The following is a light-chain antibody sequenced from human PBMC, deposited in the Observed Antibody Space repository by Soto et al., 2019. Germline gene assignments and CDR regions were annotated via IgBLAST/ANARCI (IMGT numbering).Light chain of an antibody. CDR3: QQHNGY. Sequence: DIQMTQSPSTLSASVGDRVTITCRASQSIGTWLAWYQQKPGKVPNLLIYDASSLESGVPSRFSGSGSGTEFTLTISSLQPDDSATYYCQQHNGYFGQGTKVDIK. CDR2: DAS. CDR1: QSIGTW. V-gene: IGKV1-5*01. J-gene: IGKJ2*01.